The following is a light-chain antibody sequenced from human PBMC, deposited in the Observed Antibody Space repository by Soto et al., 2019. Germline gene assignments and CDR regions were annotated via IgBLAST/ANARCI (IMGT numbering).Light chain of an antibody. CDR3: SSYTSSSTYV. CDR2: EVS. J-gene: IGLJ1*01. V-gene: IGLV2-14*01. Sequence: QSALTQPASVSGSPGQSITISCTGTSSDVGIYDYVSWYQQHPGKGPKLIISEVSDRPSGVSNRFSGSKSSNTASLTISGLHAEDEADYYCSSYTSSSTYVFGTGTKVTVL. CDR1: SSDVGIYDY.